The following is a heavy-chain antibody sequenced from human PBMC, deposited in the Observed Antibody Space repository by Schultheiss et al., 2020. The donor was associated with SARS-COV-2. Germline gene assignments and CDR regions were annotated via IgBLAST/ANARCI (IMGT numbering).Heavy chain of an antibody. V-gene: IGHV3-21*01. J-gene: IGHJ5*02. Sequence: GGSLRLSCAASGFSFDDYAMHWVRQAPGKGLEFVASIRSSGRDIYYADSMQGRFTVSRDNANNSLYLQMHSLRAEDTAVYYCVRDRSWWTPYNCFDLWGRGTLVTVSS. CDR3: VRDRSWWTPYNCFDL. CDR1: GFSFDDYA. CDR2: IRSSGRDI. D-gene: IGHD2-15*01.